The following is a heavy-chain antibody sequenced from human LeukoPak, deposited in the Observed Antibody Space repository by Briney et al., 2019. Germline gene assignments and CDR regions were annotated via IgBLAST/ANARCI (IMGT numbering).Heavy chain of an antibody. CDR1: GFTLSSHS. J-gene: IGHJ4*02. CDR3: ARGEIFGGPFDY. Sequence: GGSLRLSCAASGFTLSSHSMNWVRQAPGKGLEWVASISSGSSYIYHADSVKGRFTICRDNAKNSLYLQMNSLRAEDTAVYYCARGEIFGGPFDYWGQGTLVTVSS. V-gene: IGHV3-21*01. CDR2: ISSGSSYI. D-gene: IGHD3-3*01.